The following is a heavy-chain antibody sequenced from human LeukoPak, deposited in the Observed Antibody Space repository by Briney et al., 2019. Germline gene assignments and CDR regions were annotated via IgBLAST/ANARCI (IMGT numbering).Heavy chain of an antibody. V-gene: IGHV3-23*01. CDR2: ISGSGGST. CDR3: AKDVNWHYFDY. D-gene: IGHD1-1*01. Sequence: LGGSLRLSCAASGFTFSSYAMSWVRQAPGKGLEWVSAISGSGGSTYYADSVKGRFTISRDNSKNTLYLQMDSLRVDDTAVYYCAKDVNWHYFDYWGQGTLVTVSS. J-gene: IGHJ4*02. CDR1: GFTFSSYA.